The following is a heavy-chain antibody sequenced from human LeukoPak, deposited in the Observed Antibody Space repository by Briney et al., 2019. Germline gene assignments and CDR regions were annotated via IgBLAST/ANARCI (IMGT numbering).Heavy chain of an antibody. Sequence: GASLKISCKGSGSSFTSYWIGWVRQMPGKGLEWMGIIYPGDSDTRYSPSFQGQVTISADKSISTAYLQWSSLKASDTAMYYCARHRDCSSTSCYTDYYYMDVWGKGTTVTVSS. CDR1: GSSFTSYW. V-gene: IGHV5-51*01. CDR3: ARHRDCSSTSCYTDYYYMDV. D-gene: IGHD2-2*02. CDR2: IYPGDSDT. J-gene: IGHJ6*03.